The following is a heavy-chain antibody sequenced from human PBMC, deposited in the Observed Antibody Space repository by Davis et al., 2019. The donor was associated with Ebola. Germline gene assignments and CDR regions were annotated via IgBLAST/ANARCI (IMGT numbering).Heavy chain of an antibody. CDR3: AREGYGDIIGD. V-gene: IGHV3-30*03. CDR2: ISYDGSNK. CDR1: GFIVSDKY. J-gene: IGHJ4*02. Sequence: GGSLRLSCVVSGFIVSDKYMSWVRQAPGKGLEWVAVISYDGSNKYYADSVKGRFSISRDNAKNSLYLQMNSLRAEDTAVYYCAREGYGDIIGDWGQGTLVTVSS. D-gene: IGHD1-20*01.